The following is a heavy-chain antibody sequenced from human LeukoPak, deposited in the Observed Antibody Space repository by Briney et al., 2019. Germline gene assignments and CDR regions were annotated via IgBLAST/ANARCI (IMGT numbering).Heavy chain of an antibody. CDR3: TRGASGYGNFDY. CDR1: GFSVGGYW. D-gene: IGHD5-12*01. Sequence: QPAGSLRLSCAASGFSVGGYWMHWVRQGPGMGLVWVSRINSDGSSISYADSVKGRFSISRDNAKNTLYLQMNSLRAEDTAVYYCTRGASGYGNFDYWGQGTLVTVSS. V-gene: IGHV3-74*01. CDR2: INSDGSSI. J-gene: IGHJ4*02.